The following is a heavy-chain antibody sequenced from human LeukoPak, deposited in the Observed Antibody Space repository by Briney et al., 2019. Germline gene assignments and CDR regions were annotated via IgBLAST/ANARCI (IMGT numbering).Heavy chain of an antibody. CDR3: ARHGVGANWFDP. D-gene: IGHD1-26*01. J-gene: IGHJ5*02. CDR1: GGSITSHY. V-gene: IGHV4-59*08. CDR2: IYYTGTT. Sequence: SETLSLTCIVSGGSITSHYWSWIRQPPGKGLEWIAYIYYTGTTNYNPSLKSRVTISVDTSKNQFSLKLSSVTAADTAVYYCARHGVGANWFDPWGQGTLVTVSS.